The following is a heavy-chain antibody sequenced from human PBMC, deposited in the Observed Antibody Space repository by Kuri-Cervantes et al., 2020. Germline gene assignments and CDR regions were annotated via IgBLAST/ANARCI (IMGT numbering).Heavy chain of an antibody. CDR2: ISVYNGNT. J-gene: IGHJ3*02. CDR1: GYIFTNHG. V-gene: IGHV1-18*04. CDR3: AKDLGSWASYDSRGEAFDI. D-gene: IGHD3-22*01. Sequence: ASVKVSCKASGYIFTNHGISWVRQAPGQGLEWVGWISVYNGNTNYAQKLQGRVTMTTDTSTSTAYMELRSLRSDDTAVYYCAKDLGSWASYDSRGEAFDIWGQGTMVTVSS.